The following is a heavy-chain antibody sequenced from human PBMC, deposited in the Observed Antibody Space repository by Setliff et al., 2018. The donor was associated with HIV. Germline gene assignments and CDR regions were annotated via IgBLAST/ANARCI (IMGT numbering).Heavy chain of an antibody. CDR1: GGFLSNNG. J-gene: IGHJ4*02. V-gene: IGHV1-69*10. CDR2: VTPALYLT. D-gene: IGHD6-6*01. Sequence: GASVKVSCKTSGGFLSNNGIAWVRQAPGQGLEWMGGVTPALYLTTHAEKFQSRVTFTTDTSTSTAYMALRSLRSDDTAVYYCARDIAAWGYFDYWGQGTLVTV. CDR3: ARDIAAWGYFDY.